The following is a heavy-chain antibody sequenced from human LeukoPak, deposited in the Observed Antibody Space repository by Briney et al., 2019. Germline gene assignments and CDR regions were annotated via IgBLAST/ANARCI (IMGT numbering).Heavy chain of an antibody. CDR2: SGNAGDT. CDR1: GFTFDVSA. CDR3: AKDPVEGTLVRGVIMTFDY. V-gene: IGHV3-23*01. Sequence: PGGSLRLSCAASGFTFDVSAMNWVRQAPGKGLEWVSASGNAGDTYYADSVKGRFTISRDNSKNTVHLQMNSLRAEDTAVYYCAKDPVEGTLVRGVIMTFDYWGRGVLVTVSS. J-gene: IGHJ4*02. D-gene: IGHD3-10*01.